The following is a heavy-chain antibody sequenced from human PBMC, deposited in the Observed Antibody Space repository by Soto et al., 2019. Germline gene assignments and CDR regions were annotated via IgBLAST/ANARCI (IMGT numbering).Heavy chain of an antibody. Sequence: QVQLQESGPGLVKPSETLSLTCTVSGGSISTTSDYWGWIRQPPGKGLEWIGSIAYSGTTYYNPSLKSRVTISVDTSKNQFSLKLTSVTAADTALYYCARLADMTGYINFDYWGQGTLVTVSS. D-gene: IGHD3-9*01. V-gene: IGHV4-39*01. CDR2: IAYSGTT. J-gene: IGHJ4*02. CDR3: ARLADMTGYINFDY. CDR1: GGSISTTSDY.